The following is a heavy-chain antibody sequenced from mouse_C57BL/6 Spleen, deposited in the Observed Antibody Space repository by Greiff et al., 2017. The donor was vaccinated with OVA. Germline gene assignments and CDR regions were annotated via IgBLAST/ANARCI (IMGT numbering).Heavy chain of an antibody. CDR2: IYPGDGDT. CDR1: GYAFSSYW. CDR3: ARRTTVPWYFDV. D-gene: IGHD1-1*01. V-gene: IGHV1-80*01. J-gene: IGHJ1*03. Sequence: QVQLQQSGAELVKPGASVKISCKASGYAFSSYWMNWVKQRPGKGLEWIGQIYPGDGDTNYNGKLKGKATLTADKSSSTAYMQLSSLTAEDSAVYFCARRTTVPWYFDVWGTGTTVTVSS.